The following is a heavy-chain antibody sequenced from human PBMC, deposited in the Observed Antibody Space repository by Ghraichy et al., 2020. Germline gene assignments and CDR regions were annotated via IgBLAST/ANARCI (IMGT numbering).Heavy chain of an antibody. CDR1: GFPFTNAW. Sequence: GGSLRLSCVVSGFPFTNAWINWVRLAPGKGLEWVGRIKSKNDGGTTDLPAPLKGRFTISRDDSKNTVYLQMNSPQTEDTAVYYCTTEMAWTGGDYWGLGTLVTVSS. D-gene: IGHD1-1*01. CDR2: IKSKNDGGTT. V-gene: IGHV3-15*05. J-gene: IGHJ4*02. CDR3: TTEMAWTGGDY.